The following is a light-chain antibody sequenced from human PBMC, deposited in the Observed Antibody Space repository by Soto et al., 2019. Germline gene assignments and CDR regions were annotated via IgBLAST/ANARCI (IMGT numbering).Light chain of an antibody. CDR1: SSDVGGYNY. Sequence: QSALTQPASVSGSPGQSITISCTGTSSDVGGYNYVSWYQQHPGKAPKLMIYDVSNRPSGVSNRFSGSKSGNTASLTISGFQAEDEADYYCSSYTSSSTHAVFGGGTQLTVL. CDR3: SSYTSSSTHAV. J-gene: IGLJ7*01. CDR2: DVS. V-gene: IGLV2-14*01.